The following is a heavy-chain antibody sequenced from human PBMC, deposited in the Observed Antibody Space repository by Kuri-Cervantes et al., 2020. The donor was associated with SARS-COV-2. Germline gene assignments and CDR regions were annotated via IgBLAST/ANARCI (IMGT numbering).Heavy chain of an antibody. CDR3: ARDGGGYMDV. CDR2: ISYDGSNK. V-gene: IGHV3-30*04. Sequence: GGSLRLSCAASGFTFSSYAMHWVRQAPGKGLEWVAVISYDGSNKYHADSVKGRFTISRDNSKNTLYLQMNSLRAEDTAVYYCARDGGGYMDVWGKGTTVTVSS. J-gene: IGHJ6*03. CDR1: GFTFSSYA. D-gene: IGHD3-16*01.